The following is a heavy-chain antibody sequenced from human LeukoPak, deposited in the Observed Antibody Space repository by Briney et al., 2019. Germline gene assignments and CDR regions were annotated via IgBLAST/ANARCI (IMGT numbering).Heavy chain of an antibody. D-gene: IGHD5-18*01. J-gene: IGHJ4*02. CDR2: ISYDGSNK. CDR1: GFTFSSYA. CDR3: APTRAFSYGFPFDY. Sequence: GRSLRLSCAASGFTFSSYAMHWVRQAPGKGLEWVAVISYDGSNKYYADSVKGRFTISRDNSKNTLYLQMNSLRAEDTAVYYCAPTRAFSYGFPFDYWGQGTLVTVSS. V-gene: IGHV3-30-3*01.